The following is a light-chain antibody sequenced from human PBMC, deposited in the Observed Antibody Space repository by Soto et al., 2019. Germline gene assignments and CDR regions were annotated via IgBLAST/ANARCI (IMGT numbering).Light chain of an antibody. CDR3: NSYTSSNTYV. CDR1: SSDVGSYNR. V-gene: IGLV2-18*02. J-gene: IGLJ1*01. Sequence: SVPTQPPSVSGSPGQSVTISCTGTSSDVGSYNRVSWYQQPPGTAPKLMIYEVSNRPSGVPDRFSGSKSGNTASLTISGLQPEDEAHYYCNSYTSSNTYVFGTGPKVNVL. CDR2: EVS.